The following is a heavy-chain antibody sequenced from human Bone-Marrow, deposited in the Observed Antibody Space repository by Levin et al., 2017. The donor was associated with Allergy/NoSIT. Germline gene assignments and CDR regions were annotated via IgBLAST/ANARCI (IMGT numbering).Heavy chain of an antibody. CDR2: FDPDTGET. CDR1: EYTLTELS. D-gene: IGHD3-10*01. V-gene: IGHV1-24*01. J-gene: IGHJ3*01. CDR3: ATPYGPDAFDF. Sequence: GGSLRLSCKVAEYTLTELSIHWVRQAPGKGLEWMGGFDPDTGETLYPQKFQGRVSITEDTSADTGYMELINLRSEDTAVYFCATPYGPDAFDFWGQGTLITVSS.